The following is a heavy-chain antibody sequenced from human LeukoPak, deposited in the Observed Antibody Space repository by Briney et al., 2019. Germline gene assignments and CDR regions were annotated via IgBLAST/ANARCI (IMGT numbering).Heavy chain of an antibody. Sequence: GVLRLSCAASGFTFSSYSMNWVRQAPGKGLEWVSSISSSSSYIYYADSVKGRFTISRDNAKNSLYLQMNSLRAEDTAVYYCARDAYPTAARGHYWGQGTLVTVSS. CDR2: ISSSSSYI. CDR1: GFTFSSYS. J-gene: IGHJ4*02. D-gene: IGHD6-6*01. CDR3: ARDAYPTAARGHY. V-gene: IGHV3-21*01.